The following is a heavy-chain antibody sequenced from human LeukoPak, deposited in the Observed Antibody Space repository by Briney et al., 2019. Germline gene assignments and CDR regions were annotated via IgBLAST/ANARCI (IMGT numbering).Heavy chain of an antibody. J-gene: IGHJ3*02. CDR1: GGSISTGGDY. Sequence: PSETLSLTCTVSGGSISTGGDYWSLIRQHPGKGLEWIGYIYYTGTTYYNPSLQSRITISIDTSKNQFSLNLNSVTAADAAVYYCARAAWRGSNSRDAFDIWGQGTVVTVSS. CDR2: IYYTGTT. V-gene: IGHV4-31*03. CDR3: ARAAWRGSNSRDAFDI. D-gene: IGHD4/OR15-4a*01.